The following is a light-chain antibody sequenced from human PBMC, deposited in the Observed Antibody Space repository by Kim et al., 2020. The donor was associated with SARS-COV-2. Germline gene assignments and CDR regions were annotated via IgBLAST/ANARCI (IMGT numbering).Light chain of an antibody. J-gene: IGLJ3*02. CDR2: DVG. Sequence: GQSITISCFGTASDVGTYEYVSWYQQHPGRAPKLIIYDVGNRPSGVSTRFSGSKSGNTASLTISGLQAEDEADYYCSSYTTTTALVFGGGTQLTVL. CDR1: ASDVGTYEY. V-gene: IGLV2-14*03. CDR3: SSYTTTTALV.